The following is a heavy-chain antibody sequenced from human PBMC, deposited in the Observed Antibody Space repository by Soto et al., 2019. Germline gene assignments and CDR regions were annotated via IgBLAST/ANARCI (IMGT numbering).Heavy chain of an antibody. CDR3: ARGRYGMDV. CDR2: IKQDGSDK. Sequence: EVQLVESGGGLVQPGGSLRLSCAASGFTFSNYWMSWVRQAPGKGLEWVANIKQDGSDKYYVDSVKGRFTISRDNAKNSLNLQMNSLRAEDTAVYYCARGRYGMDVWGQGTTVTVSS. V-gene: IGHV3-7*03. J-gene: IGHJ6*02. CDR1: GFTFSNYW.